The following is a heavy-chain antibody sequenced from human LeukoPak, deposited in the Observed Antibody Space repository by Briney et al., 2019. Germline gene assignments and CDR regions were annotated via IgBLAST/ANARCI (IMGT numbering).Heavy chain of an antibody. CDR1: GGSISSYY. D-gene: IGHD1-26*01. Sequence: PSETLSLTCTVSGGSISSYYWSWIRQPAGKGLDWIGRIYTSGSTNYNPSLKSRVTMSVDKSKNQFSLKLSSVTAADTAVYYCARDMKWFEYWGQGTLVTVSS. J-gene: IGHJ4*02. CDR3: ARDMKWFEY. V-gene: IGHV4-4*07. CDR2: IYTSGST.